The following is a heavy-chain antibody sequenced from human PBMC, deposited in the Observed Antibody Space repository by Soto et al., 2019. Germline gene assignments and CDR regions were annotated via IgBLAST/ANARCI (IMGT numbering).Heavy chain of an antibody. V-gene: IGHV4-59*08. Sequence: SDTLSVTWTVSGGSISRYYWSWIRQPPGKGLEWIGYISYSGSTSYNPSLKSRLIISVDTSQNQVSLKLAFVTAADTAVYYCLTQGFGPLHGLVDVWGQGTTVTVSS. CDR2: ISYSGST. CDR1: GGSISRYY. J-gene: IGHJ6*02. D-gene: IGHD3-10*01. CDR3: LTQGFGPLHGLVDV.